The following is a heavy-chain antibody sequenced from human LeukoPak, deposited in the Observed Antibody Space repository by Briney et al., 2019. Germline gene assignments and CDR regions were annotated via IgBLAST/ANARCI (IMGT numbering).Heavy chain of an antibody. V-gene: IGHV1-8*01. CDR2: MNPNSGNT. CDR3: ARGWSVARQYYFDY. D-gene: IGHD4-23*01. J-gene: IGHJ4*02. Sequence: GASVKVSCKASGYTFTSYDINWVRQATGQGLEWMGWMNPNSGNTGYAQKFQGRVTMTRNTSISTAYMELSSLRSEDTAVYYCARGWSVARQYYFDYWGQGTLVTVSS. CDR1: GYTFTSYD.